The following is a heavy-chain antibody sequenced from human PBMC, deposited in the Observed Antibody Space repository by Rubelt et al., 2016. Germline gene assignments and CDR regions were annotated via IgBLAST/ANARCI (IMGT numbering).Heavy chain of an antibody. CDR2: ISYDGSNK. Sequence: QVQLVESGGGVVQPGKSLRLSCAASGFTFSTSPMHWARQAPGKGLEWVAVISYDGSNKYYADSVKGRFSISRDTSKNTLYLQMNSLRAEDTAVYYCAREVDSALRYFNRWGRGTLVTVSS. D-gene: IGHD2-15*01. V-gene: IGHV3-30*04. CDR3: AREVDSALRYFNR. CDR1: GFTFSTSP. J-gene: IGHJ2*01.